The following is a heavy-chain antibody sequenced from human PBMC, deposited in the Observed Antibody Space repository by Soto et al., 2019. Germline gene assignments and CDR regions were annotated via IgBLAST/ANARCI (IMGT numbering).Heavy chain of an antibody. D-gene: IGHD3-22*01. CDR2: ISGSGGST. CDR1: GVTFSSYA. J-gene: IGHJ4*02. V-gene: IGHV3-23*01. CDR3: AKDRDYYDSSGLLDY. Sequence: GGSLRLSCAASGVTFSSYAMSWVRQAPGKGLEWVSAISGSGGSTYYADSVKGRFTISRDNSKNTLYLQMNSLRAEDTAVYYCAKDRDYYDSSGLLDYWGQGTLVTVSS.